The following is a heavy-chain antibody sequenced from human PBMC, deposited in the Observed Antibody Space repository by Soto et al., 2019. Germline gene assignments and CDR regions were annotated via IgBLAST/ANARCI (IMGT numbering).Heavy chain of an antibody. V-gene: IGHV3-30-3*01. CDR2: ISYDGSNK. CDR1: GFTCSSYA. D-gene: IGHD6-6*01. CDR3: ARDWGQLVLERMDV. Sequence: QVQLVESGGGVVQPGRSLRLSCAASGFTCSSYAMHWVRQAPGKGLEWVAVISYDGSNKYYADSVKGRFTISRDNSKNTLYLQMNSLRAEDTAVYYCARDWGQLVLERMDVWGQGTTVTVSS. J-gene: IGHJ6*02.